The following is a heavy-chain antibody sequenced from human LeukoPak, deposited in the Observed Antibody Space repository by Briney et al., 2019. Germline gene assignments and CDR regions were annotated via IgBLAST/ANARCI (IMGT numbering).Heavy chain of an antibody. Sequence: GGSLRLSCAASGFTVSSNYMSWVRQAPGKGLEWVSVIYSGGSTYYADSVKGRFTISRDNSKNTLYLQVNSLRAEDTAVYYCARVHSSGWYRMDYWGQGTLVTVSS. CDR2: IYSGGST. CDR1: GFTVSSNY. CDR3: ARVHSSGWYRMDY. J-gene: IGHJ4*02. D-gene: IGHD6-19*01. V-gene: IGHV3-53*01.